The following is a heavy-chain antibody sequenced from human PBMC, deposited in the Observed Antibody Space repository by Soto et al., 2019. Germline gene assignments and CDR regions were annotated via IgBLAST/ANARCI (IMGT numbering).Heavy chain of an antibody. CDR1: GFTFSSYS. V-gene: IGHV3-48*02. J-gene: IGHJ4*02. Sequence: GGSLRLSCAASGFTFSSYSMNWVRQAPGKGLEWVSYISSSSSTIYYTDSVKGRFTISRDNANNSLYLQMSSLRDDDTAVYYCARSRADGRYAIHYPGQATLVTVSS. CDR3: ARSRADGRYAIHY. CDR2: ISSSSSTI. D-gene: IGHD3-9*01.